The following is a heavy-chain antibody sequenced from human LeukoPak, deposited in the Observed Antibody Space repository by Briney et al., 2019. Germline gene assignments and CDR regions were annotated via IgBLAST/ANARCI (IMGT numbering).Heavy chain of an antibody. CDR3: ARKAYDGFWSGSDDAFDI. J-gene: IGHJ3*02. V-gene: IGHV5-51*01. CDR2: IYPGDSDT. Sequence: GESLKIPCKGSGYRFTNYWIGWVRQMPGKGLEWMGIIYPGDSDTRYSPSFQGQVTISADKSISTAYLQWSSLKASDTAMYYCARKAYDGFWSGSDDAFDIWGQGIMVTVSS. D-gene: IGHD3-3*01. CDR1: GYRFTNYW.